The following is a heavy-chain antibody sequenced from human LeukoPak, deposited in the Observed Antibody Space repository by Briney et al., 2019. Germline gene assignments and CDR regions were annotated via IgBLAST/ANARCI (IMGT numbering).Heavy chain of an antibody. Sequence: GESLKISCQGSEYSFATYWIAWLRQMPGKGLEWMGIIYPSDSDTRYSPSFQGQVTISADKSIKTAYLQWSSLKASDTAMYYCARPLQGIVGATGFDYWAREPWSPSPQ. CDR3: ARPLQGIVGATGFDY. D-gene: IGHD1-26*01. CDR2: IYPSDSDT. CDR1: EYSFATYW. V-gene: IGHV5-51*01. J-gene: IGHJ4*02.